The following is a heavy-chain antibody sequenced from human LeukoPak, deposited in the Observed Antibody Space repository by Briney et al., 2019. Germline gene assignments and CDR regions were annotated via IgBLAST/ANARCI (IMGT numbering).Heavy chain of an antibody. CDR1: GFTFSNYW. D-gene: IGHD2-21*02. V-gene: IGHV3-74*01. J-gene: IGHJ4*02. CDR3: AREWYCGGDCYSAFDY. CDR2: IKSDGSST. Sequence: GGSLRLSCASSGFTFSNYWMHCVRQAPGKGLVWVSRIKSDGSSTSYADSVKGRFTISRDNAKNSLYLQMNSLRAEDTAVYYCAREWYCGGDCYSAFDYWGQGTLVTVSS.